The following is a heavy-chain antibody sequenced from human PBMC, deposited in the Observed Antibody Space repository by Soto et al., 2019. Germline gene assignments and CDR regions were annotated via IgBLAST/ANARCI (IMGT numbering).Heavy chain of an antibody. V-gene: IGHV4-30-2*01. J-gene: IGHJ6*02. CDR1: GGSISSGGYS. CDR3: ARDRTMPGYYYGMDV. Sequence: PSETLSLTCAVSGGSISSGGYSWSWIRQPPGKGLEWIGYIYHSGSTYYNPSLKSRVTISVDRSKNQFSLKLSSVTAADTAVYYCARDRTMPGYYYGMDVWGQGTTVTVS. D-gene: IGHD2-2*01. CDR2: IYHSGST.